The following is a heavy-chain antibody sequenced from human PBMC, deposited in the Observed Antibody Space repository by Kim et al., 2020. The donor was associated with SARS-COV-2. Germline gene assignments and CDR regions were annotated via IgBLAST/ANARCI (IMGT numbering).Heavy chain of an antibody. CDR2: IYYSGST. Sequence: SETLSLTCTVSGGSISSYYWSWIRQPPGKGLEWIGYIYYSGSTNYNPSLKSRVTISVDTSKNQFSLKLSSVTAADTAVYYCARRVAVRGERGPYYYYGMDVWGQGTTVTVSS. V-gene: IGHV4-59*08. J-gene: IGHJ6*02. D-gene: IGHD3-10*01. CDR3: ARRVAVRGERGPYYYYGMDV. CDR1: GGSISSYY.